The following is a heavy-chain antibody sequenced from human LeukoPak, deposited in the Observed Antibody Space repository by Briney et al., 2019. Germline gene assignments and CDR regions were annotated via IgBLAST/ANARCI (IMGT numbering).Heavy chain of an antibody. V-gene: IGHV4-34*01. Sequence: KSSETLSLTCAVYGGSFSGYYWSWIRQPPGKGLEWIGEINHSGSTNYNPSLKSRVTISVDTSKNQFSLKLSFVTAADTAVYYCAIGGIAARHYYYIDVWGKGTTVTVSS. CDR3: AIGGIAARHYYYIDV. D-gene: IGHD6-6*01. CDR1: GGSFSGYY. CDR2: INHSGST. J-gene: IGHJ6*03.